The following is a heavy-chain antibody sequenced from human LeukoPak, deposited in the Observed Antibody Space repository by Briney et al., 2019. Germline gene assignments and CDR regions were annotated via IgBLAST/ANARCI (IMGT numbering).Heavy chain of an antibody. V-gene: IGHV3-48*04. Sequence: GGSLRLSCAASGLTFSSYSMNWVRQAPGKGLEWVSFISSSSSTIFYADSVKGRFTISRDNAKNSLYLQMNSLRADDTAVYYCAGSVLTGYPNFDYWGQGTLVTVSS. CDR3: AGSVLTGYPNFDY. CDR1: GLTFSSYS. D-gene: IGHD3-9*01. J-gene: IGHJ4*02. CDR2: ISSSSSTI.